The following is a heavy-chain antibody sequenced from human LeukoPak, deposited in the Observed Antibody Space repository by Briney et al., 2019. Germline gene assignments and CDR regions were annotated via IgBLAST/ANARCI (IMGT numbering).Heavy chain of an antibody. J-gene: IGHJ6*02. V-gene: IGHV3-66*02. CDR3: ARGPGNYGDYVGYYGMDV. Sequence: GGSLRLSCAGSGFTVSSNYMSWVRQAPGKGLEWVSVIYSGGSTYYADSVKGRFTISRDNSKNTLYLQMNSLRAEDTAVYYCARGPGNYGDYVGYYGMDVWGQGTTVTVSS. D-gene: IGHD4-17*01. CDR1: GFTVSSNY. CDR2: IYSGGST.